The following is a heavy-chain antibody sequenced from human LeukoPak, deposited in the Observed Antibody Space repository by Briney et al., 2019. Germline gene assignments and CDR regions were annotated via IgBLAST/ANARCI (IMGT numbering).Heavy chain of an antibody. CDR1: GDSVSSNSGS. CDR3: ARDRRDPRRGFDY. J-gene: IGHJ4*02. V-gene: IGHV6-1*01. Sequence: SQALSLTCAISGDSVSSNSGSWNWIRQSPSRGLEWLGRTYYRSKWYNDYAVSVKSRITINADTSKNQFSLQLNSVTPEDTAVYYCARDRRDPRRGFDYWGQGTLVTVSS. CDR2: TYYRSKWYN.